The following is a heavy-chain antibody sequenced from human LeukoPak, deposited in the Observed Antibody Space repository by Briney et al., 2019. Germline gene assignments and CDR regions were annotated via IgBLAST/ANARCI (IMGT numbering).Heavy chain of an antibody. CDR3: AKDLQHRLSQWLGGGGSSSPTHFDY. V-gene: IGHV3-30*18. CDR2: ISYDGSNK. J-gene: IGHJ4*02. CDR1: GFTFSSYG. D-gene: IGHD6-19*01. Sequence: GGSLRLSCAASGFTFSSYGMHWVRQAPGKGLEWVAVISYDGSNKYYADSVKGRFTISRDNSKNTLYLQMNSLRAEDTAVYYCAKDLQHRLSQWLGGGGSSSPTHFDYWGQGTLVTVSS.